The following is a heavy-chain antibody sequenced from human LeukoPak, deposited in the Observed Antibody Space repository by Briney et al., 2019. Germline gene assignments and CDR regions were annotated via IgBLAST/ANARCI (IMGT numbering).Heavy chain of an antibody. J-gene: IGHJ6*02. CDR2: IYYSGST. Sequence: PSQTLSLTCTVSGGSISSGDYYWSWIRQPPGKGLEWIGYIYYSGSTYYNPSLKSRVTISVDTSKNQFSLKVSSVTAADTAVYYCARGSYYYYYGMDVWGQGTTVTVSS. CDR1: GGSISSGDYY. CDR3: ARGSYYYYYGMDV. V-gene: IGHV4-30-4*01.